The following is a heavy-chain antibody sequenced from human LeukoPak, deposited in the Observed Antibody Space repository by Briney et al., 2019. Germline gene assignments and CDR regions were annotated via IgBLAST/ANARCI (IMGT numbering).Heavy chain of an antibody. CDR3: ARRIGYYGSGSYYIRGVWFDP. V-gene: IGHV4-34*01. Sequence: SETLSLTCAVYGGSFSGYYWSWIRQPPGKGLEWIGEINHSGSTNYNPSLKSRVTISVDTSKNQFSLKLSSVTAADTAVYYCARRIGYYGSGSYYIRGVWFDPWGQGTLVTVSS. D-gene: IGHD3-10*01. J-gene: IGHJ5*02. CDR1: GGSFSGYY. CDR2: INHSGST.